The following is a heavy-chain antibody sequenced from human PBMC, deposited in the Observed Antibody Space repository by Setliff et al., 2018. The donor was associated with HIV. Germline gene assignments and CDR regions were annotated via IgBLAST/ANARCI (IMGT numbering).Heavy chain of an antibody. CDR1: GGSISSYY. V-gene: IGHV4-4*07. J-gene: IGHJ4*02. CDR3: ARGSRSHGGMFGY. D-gene: IGHD6-13*01. CDR2: MYISGST. Sequence: PSETLSLTCTVSGGSISSYYCNWIRQPAGKGLEWIGHMYISGSTNYNPSLKSRVTMSLDTSKNQFSLKLSSVTAADTAIYYCARGSRSHGGMFGYWGQGTLVTVSS.